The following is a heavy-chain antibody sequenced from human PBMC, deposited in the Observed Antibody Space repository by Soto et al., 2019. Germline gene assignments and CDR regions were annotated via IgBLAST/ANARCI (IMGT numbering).Heavy chain of an antibody. V-gene: IGHV4-59*01. Sequence: LSLTCTDTGGSISSYYWSWIRQPPGKGLEWIGYIYYSGSTNYNPSLKSRVTISVDTSKNQFSLKLSSVTAADTAVYYCARVRMTTVTRGDYYYYYGMDVWGQGTTVTVSS. CDR2: IYYSGST. CDR3: ARVRMTTVTRGDYYYYYGMDV. CDR1: GGSISSYY. J-gene: IGHJ6*02. D-gene: IGHD4-4*01.